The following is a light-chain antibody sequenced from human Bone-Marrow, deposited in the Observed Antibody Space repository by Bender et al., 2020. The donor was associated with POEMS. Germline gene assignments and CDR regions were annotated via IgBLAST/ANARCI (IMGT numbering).Light chain of an antibody. CDR1: KLEDRY. J-gene: IGLJ3*02. CDR3: QSFDGSDWV. Sequence: SFELTQPPSVSVSPGQTASISCSGDKLEDRYTCWYQQKPGQSPVLVIYQDSKRPSGIPERFSGSIDSSSNSASLTISGLKTEDEADYYCQSFDGSDWVFGGGTKLTVL. CDR2: QDS. V-gene: IGLV3-1*01.